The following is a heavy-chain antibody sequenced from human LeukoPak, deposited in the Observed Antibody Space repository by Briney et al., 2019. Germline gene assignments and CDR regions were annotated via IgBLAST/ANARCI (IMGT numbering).Heavy chain of an antibody. V-gene: IGHV4-34*01. CDR3: ARGHNSTFDY. D-gene: IGHD2-21*01. Sequence: SETLSLTCAVYXXSXSGXXWSWIXQXXXXXXXWIGEINHSGSTNYNPSLKSRVTISVDTSKNQFSLKLSSVTAADTAVYYCARGHNSTFDYWGQGTLVTVSS. J-gene: IGHJ4*02. CDR1: XXSXSGXX. CDR2: INHSGST.